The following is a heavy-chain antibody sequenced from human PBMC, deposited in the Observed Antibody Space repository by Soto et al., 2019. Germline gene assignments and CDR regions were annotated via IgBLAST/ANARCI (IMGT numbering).Heavy chain of an antibody. D-gene: IGHD5-18*01. CDR2: IWYDGSNK. CDR1: GFTFSSYG. V-gene: IGHV3-33*01. Sequence: CAASGFTFSSYGMHWVRQAPGKGLEWVAVIWYDGSNKYYADSVKGRFTISRDNSKNTLYLQMNSLRAEDTAVYYCARERSTAMVKSYFDYWGQGTLVTVS. J-gene: IGHJ4*02. CDR3: ARERSTAMVKSYFDY.